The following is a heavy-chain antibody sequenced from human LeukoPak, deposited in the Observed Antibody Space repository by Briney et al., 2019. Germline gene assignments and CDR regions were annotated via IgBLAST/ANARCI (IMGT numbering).Heavy chain of an antibody. D-gene: IGHD4-17*01. CDR1: GFTFSTYW. CDR2: INTDGNST. Sequence: GGSLRLSCAASGFTFSTYWMHWVRQAPGKGLVWVSQINTDGNSTTYADSVKGRFTISRDNAKNTLYLQMNSLRAEDTAVYYCANAWYGDYGFDYWGQGTLVTVSS. CDR3: ANAWYGDYGFDY. V-gene: IGHV3-74*01. J-gene: IGHJ4*02.